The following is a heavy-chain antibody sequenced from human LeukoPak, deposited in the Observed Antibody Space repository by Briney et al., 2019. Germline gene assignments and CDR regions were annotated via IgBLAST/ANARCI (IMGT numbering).Heavy chain of an antibody. Sequence: GSLSLSCAASGFTFSIYSMNWVGQPPGKGLEWVSSISSSSSYIYYADSVKGRFTISRDNAKNSLYLQMNSLRAEDTAVYYCASCITMIEGDAFDIWGQGTMVTVSS. CDR1: GFTFSIYS. CDR2: ISSSSSYI. J-gene: IGHJ3*02. V-gene: IGHV3-21*01. CDR3: ASCITMIEGDAFDI. D-gene: IGHD3-22*01.